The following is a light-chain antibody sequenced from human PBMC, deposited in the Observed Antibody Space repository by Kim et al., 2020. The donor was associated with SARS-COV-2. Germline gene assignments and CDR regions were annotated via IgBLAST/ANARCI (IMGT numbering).Light chain of an antibody. Sequence: EIVMTQSPATLSVSPGERATLSCMTSQSVSNDIAWYQQKPGQPPRLLIYGASTRATGIPARFSGSGSGTEFTLTINSLQSVDFAVYYCQQYSNWPLTFGPGTKVDIK. CDR3: QQYSNWPLT. J-gene: IGKJ3*01. CDR1: QSVSND. CDR2: GAS. V-gene: IGKV3-15*01.